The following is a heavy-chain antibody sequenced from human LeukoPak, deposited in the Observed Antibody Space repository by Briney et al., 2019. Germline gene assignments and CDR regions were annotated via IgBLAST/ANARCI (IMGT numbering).Heavy chain of an antibody. J-gene: IGHJ4*02. CDR1: GFTFSSYG. Sequence: PGGSLRLSCAASGFTFSSYGMSWVRQAPGKGLEWVSTISGSGGSTDYADSVKGRFTISRDNSKNTLYLQMNSLRAEDTAVYYCARGRVVAGAFDYWGQGTLVTVSS. CDR2: ISGSGGST. CDR3: ARGRVVAGAFDY. V-gene: IGHV3-23*01. D-gene: IGHD2-15*01.